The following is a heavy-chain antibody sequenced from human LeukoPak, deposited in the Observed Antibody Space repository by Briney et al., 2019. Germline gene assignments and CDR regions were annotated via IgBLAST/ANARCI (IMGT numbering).Heavy chain of an antibody. V-gene: IGHV3-23*01. CDR1: GFTFSSYA. CDR2: ISGSGGST. D-gene: IGHD3-10*01. CDR3: AKDLYYYGSGSDY. J-gene: IGHJ4*02. Sequence: PGGSLRLSCAASGFTFSSYAMSWVRQAPGKGLEWVSAISGSGGSTYYADSVKGRSTISRDNSKNTLYLQMNSLRAEDTAVYYCAKDLYYYGSGSDYWGQGTLVTVSS.